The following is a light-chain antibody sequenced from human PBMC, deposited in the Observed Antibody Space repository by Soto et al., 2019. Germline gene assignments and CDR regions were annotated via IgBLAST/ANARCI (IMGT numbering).Light chain of an antibody. CDR2: SAS. J-gene: IGKJ4*01. Sequence: EVVLTQSPGTLSLSPGERATLSCRASQSFSSSNLAWYQHKPGQPPKLIVYSASRRATGNPDRFSGSGSVTDFTLTISRLEPEDFGLYYCQRYGGSPPVTFGGGTKVDIK. V-gene: IGKV3-20*01. CDR1: QSFSSSN. CDR3: QRYGGSPPVT.